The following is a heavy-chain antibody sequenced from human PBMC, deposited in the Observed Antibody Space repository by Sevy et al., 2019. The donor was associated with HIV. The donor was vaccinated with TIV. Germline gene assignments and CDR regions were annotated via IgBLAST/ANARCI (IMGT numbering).Heavy chain of an antibody. V-gene: IGHV3-21*06. CDR1: GFTFNYFN. Sequence: GGSLRLSCAASGFTFNYFNMNWVRQAPGKGLEWVSSISSGSSYIKYADSVQGRFTISRDNAKSSLYRQMNSLSAEDTAVYYCTRNRDYYDSSGFSYWGQGTLVTVSS. CDR3: TRNRDYYDSSGFSY. CDR2: ISSGSSYI. D-gene: IGHD3-22*01. J-gene: IGHJ4*02.